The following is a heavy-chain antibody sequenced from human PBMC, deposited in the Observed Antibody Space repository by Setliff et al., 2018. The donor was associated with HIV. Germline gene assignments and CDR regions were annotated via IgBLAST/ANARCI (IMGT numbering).Heavy chain of an antibody. CDR2: INSNGGST. J-gene: IGHJ5*02. CDR3: VREERAADSGSYYSSRWFDR. V-gene: IGHV3-23*01. Sequence: GGSLRLSCAASGFTFSSYAVSWVRQAPGKGLEWVSTINSNGGSTYYADSVKGRFTISRDNSKNTLFLQMSSLEAEDTAVYYCVREERAADSGSYYSSRWFDRWGQGTLVTVSS. D-gene: IGHD1-26*01. CDR1: GFTFSSYA.